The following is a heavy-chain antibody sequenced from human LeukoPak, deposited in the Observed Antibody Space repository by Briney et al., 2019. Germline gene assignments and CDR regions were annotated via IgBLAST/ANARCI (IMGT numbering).Heavy chain of an antibody. V-gene: IGHV1-18*01. CDR3: AREEGDWGDAFDI. D-gene: IGHD2-21*02. CDR1: GYTFTSYG. J-gene: IGHJ3*02. CDR2: ISAYNGNT. Sequence: ASVKVSCKASGYTFTSYGITWVRQAPGQGLEWMGWISAYNGNTNYAQKVQGRVTMTRDTSTSTAYMELRSLRSDDTAAYHCAREEGDWGDAFDIWGQGTLVTVSS.